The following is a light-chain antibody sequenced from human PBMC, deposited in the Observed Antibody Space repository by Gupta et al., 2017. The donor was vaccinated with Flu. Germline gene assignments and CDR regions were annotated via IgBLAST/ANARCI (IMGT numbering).Light chain of an antibody. CDR2: DAS. J-gene: IGKJ2*01. CDR3: QHRGNWPPEAT. CDR1: QSVGTY. V-gene: IGKV3-11*01. Sequence: LSLSLGEGATLACSASQSVGTYLGWYQQKPGQAPRLLIYDASTRATGIPARFSGSGSGTDFTLTISSLEPEDFAVYYCQHRGNWPPEATFGQGTRLEIK.